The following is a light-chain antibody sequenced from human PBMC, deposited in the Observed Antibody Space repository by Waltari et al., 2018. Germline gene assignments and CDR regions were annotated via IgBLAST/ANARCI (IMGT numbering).Light chain of an antibody. Sequence: DIQMTQSSSSVSASVGDRVTISCRASHDISSYLAWYQQEPGKAPKLLIYAASSLLSGVPSRFSGSGSGTDFTLTISSLQPDDSATYYCQQGKTFPLTFGGGTKVEI. CDR1: HDISSY. J-gene: IGKJ4*01. CDR2: AAS. CDR3: QQGKTFPLT. V-gene: IGKV1-12*01.